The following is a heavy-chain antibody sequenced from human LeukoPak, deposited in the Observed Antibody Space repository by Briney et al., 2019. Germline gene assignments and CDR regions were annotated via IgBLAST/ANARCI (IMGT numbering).Heavy chain of an antibody. Sequence: ASVKVSCKASGYTFTGYYMHWVRQAPGQGLEWMGWINPNSGGTNYAQKFQGWATMTRDTSISTAYMELSRLRSDDTAVYYCARGTYYYGSGSPGDPWGQGTLVTVSS. J-gene: IGHJ5*02. CDR3: ARGTYYYGSGSPGDP. CDR1: GYTFTGYY. D-gene: IGHD3-10*01. CDR2: INPNSGGT. V-gene: IGHV1-2*04.